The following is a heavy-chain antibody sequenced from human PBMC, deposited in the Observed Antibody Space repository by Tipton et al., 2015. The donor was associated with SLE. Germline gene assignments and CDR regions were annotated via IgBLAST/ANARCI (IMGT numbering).Heavy chain of an antibody. Sequence: LRLSCTVSGGSISSSSYYWGWIRQPPGKGLEWIGSIYYSGSTYYNPSLKSRVTISVDTSKNQFSLKLSSVTAADTAVYYCARDDSLRPRIAAAGPTGYFDLWGRGTLVTVSS. V-gene: IGHV4-39*07. CDR2: IYYSGST. D-gene: IGHD6-13*01. CDR3: ARDDSLRPRIAAAGPTGYFDL. CDR1: GGSISSSSYY. J-gene: IGHJ2*01.